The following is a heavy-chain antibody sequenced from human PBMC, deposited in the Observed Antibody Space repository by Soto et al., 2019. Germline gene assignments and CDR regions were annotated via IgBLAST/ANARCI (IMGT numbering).Heavy chain of an antibody. CDR3: ARDRRGYCTNGVFYGWFDP. J-gene: IGHJ5*02. CDR2: IIPIFGTA. V-gene: IGHV1-69*01. CDR1: GGTFSSYA. D-gene: IGHD2-8*01. Sequence: QVQLVQSGAEVKKPGSSVKVSCKASGGTFSSYAISWVRQAPGQGLEWMGGIIPIFGTANYAQKFQGRVTITADESTSTAYMELSSLRSEDTAVYYCARDRRGYCTNGVFYGWFDPWGQGTLVTVSS.